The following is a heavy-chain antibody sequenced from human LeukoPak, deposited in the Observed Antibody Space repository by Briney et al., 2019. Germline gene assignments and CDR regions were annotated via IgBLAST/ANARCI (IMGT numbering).Heavy chain of an antibody. V-gene: IGHV3-48*03. Sequence: PGGSLRLSCAASGFTFSSYEMNWVRQAPGKGLEWVSYISSSGSTIYYADSVKGRFTISRDNAKNSLYLQMNSLRAEDTAVYYRARDGGPAYSSSWYLYWGQGTLVTVSS. D-gene: IGHD6-13*01. J-gene: IGHJ4*02. CDR1: GFTFSSYE. CDR3: ARDGGPAYSSSWYLY. CDR2: ISSSGSTI.